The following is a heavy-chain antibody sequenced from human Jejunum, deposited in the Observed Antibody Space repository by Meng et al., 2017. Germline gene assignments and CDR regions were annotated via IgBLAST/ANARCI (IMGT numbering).Heavy chain of an antibody. CDR2: IYSSGSA. CDR3: ARDSMGSLDY. CDR1: GGSINNFY. J-gene: IGHJ4*02. V-gene: IGHV4-4*07. D-gene: IGHD1-26*01. Sequence: QVQLQESGPGLVEPSETLSLTCTVSGGSINNFYWSWIRQPAGKGLEWIGRIYSSGSATFNASLKSRVSMSVDTSNNQFSLSLTSVTAADTAVYYCARDSMGSLDYWGQGILVTVSS.